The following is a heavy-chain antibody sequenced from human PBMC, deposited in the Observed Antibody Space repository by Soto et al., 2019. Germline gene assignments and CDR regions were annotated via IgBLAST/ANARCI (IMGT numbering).Heavy chain of an antibody. CDR3: ARGTVYYYGMDV. J-gene: IGHJ6*02. CDR2: IYYSGST. D-gene: IGHD4-17*01. V-gene: IGHV4-61*01. CDR1: GGSVSSGSYS. Sequence: PSETLSLTCTVSGGSVSSGSYSWSWIRQPPGKGLEWIGYIYYSGSTNYNPSLKSRVTISADTSKKQFSLKLSSVTVADTAVYYCARGTVYYYGMDVWGQGTTVTVSS.